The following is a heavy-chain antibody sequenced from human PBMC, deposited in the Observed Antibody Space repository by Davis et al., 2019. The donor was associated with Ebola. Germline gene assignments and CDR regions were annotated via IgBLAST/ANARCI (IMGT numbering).Heavy chain of an antibody. J-gene: IGHJ4*02. Sequence: MPGGSLRLSCTVSGGSISSGDYYWSWIRQPPGKGLEWIGYIYYSGSTNYNPSLKSRVTISVDTSKNQFSLKLSSVTAADTAVYYCAREDVYSSGWYDYWGQGTLVTVSS. CDR2: IYYSGST. CDR3: AREDVYSSGWYDY. V-gene: IGHV4-61*08. CDR1: GGSISSGDYY. D-gene: IGHD6-19*01.